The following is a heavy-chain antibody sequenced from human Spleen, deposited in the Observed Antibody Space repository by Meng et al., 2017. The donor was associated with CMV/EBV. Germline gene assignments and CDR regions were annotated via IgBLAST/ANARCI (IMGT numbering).Heavy chain of an antibody. D-gene: IGHD1-26*01. CDR3: AGPDHMGASPHDPFDI. J-gene: IGHJ3*02. CDR2: IFSSENT. V-gene: IGHV4-59*01. CDR1: GVSTSGYY. Sequence: SETLSLTCTVSGVSTSGYYWSWIRQPPGKGLEWIGYIFSSENTNYNPSLNSRVTISMDTSKNQFSLKLNSVTTADTAMYSFAGPDHMGASPHDPFDILGQGTMVTVSS.